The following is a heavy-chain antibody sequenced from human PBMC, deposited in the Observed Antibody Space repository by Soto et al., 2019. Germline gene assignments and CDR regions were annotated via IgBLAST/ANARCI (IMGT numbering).Heavy chain of an antibody. CDR3: ATEGELLRYFDGFQ. D-gene: IGHD3-9*01. J-gene: IGHJ1*01. CDR2: ISYDGSNK. Sequence: PGGSLRLSCAASGFTFSSYGMHWVRQAPGKGLEWVAVISYDGSNKYYADSVKGRFTISRDNSKNTLYLQMNSLRAEDTAVYYCATEGELLRYFDGFQ. V-gene: IGHV3-30*03. CDR1: GFTFSSYG.